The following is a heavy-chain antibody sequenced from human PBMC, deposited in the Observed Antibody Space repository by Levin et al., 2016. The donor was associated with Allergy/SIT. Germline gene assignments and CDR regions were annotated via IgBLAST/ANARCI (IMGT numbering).Heavy chain of an antibody. Sequence: SETLSLTCAVYGGSFSGYYWSWIRQPPGKGLEWIGEINHSGSTNYNPSLKSRVTISVDTSKNQFSLKLSSVTAADTAVYYCYASYNYGMDVWGQGTTVTVSS. CDR3: YASYNYGMDV. CDR1: GGSFSGYY. J-gene: IGHJ6*02. D-gene: IGHD4-17*01. V-gene: IGHV4-34*01. CDR2: INHSGST.